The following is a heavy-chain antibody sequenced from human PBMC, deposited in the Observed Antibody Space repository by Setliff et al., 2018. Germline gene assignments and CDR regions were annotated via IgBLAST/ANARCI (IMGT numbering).Heavy chain of an antibody. CDR2: FDPEDGET. Sequence: GASVKVSCKVSGYTLTKLSMHWVRQAPGKGLEWMGGFDPEDGETIYAQKFQGRVTMTEDTSTDTAYMELSSLRSEDTAVYYCATLAFTYYYDSSGYYPHDYWGQGTLVTVSS. CDR1: GYTLTKLS. CDR3: ATLAFTYYYDSSGYYPHDY. V-gene: IGHV1-24*01. J-gene: IGHJ4*02. D-gene: IGHD3-22*01.